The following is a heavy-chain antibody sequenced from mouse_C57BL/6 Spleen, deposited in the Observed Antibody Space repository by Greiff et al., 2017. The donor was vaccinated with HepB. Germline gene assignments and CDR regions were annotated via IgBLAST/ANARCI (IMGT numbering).Heavy chain of an antibody. CDR3: ARYSSGFPFAY. Sequence: VQLQQSGPELVKPGASVKISCKASGYAFSSSWMNWVKQRPGKGLEWIGRIYPGDGDTNYNGKFKGKATLTADKSSSTAYMQLSGLTSEDSAVYFCARYSSGFPFAYWGQGTLVTVSA. CDR1: GYAFSSSW. D-gene: IGHD3-2*02. V-gene: IGHV1-82*01. J-gene: IGHJ3*01. CDR2: IYPGDGDT.